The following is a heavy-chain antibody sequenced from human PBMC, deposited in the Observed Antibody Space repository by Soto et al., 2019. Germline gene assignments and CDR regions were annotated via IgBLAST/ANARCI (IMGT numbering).Heavy chain of an antibody. D-gene: IGHD3-22*01. J-gene: IGHJ3*02. CDR1: GGSISSGGYS. CDR2: IYHSGST. V-gene: IGHV4-30-2*01. CDR3: AREGIVVASLGAFDI. Sequence: QLQLQESGSGLVKPSQTLSLTCAVSGGSISSGGYSWSWIRQPPGKGLEWIGYIYHSGSTYYNPSLKSRVTISVDRSKNQFSLKLSSVTAADTAVYYCAREGIVVASLGAFDIWGQGTMVTVSS.